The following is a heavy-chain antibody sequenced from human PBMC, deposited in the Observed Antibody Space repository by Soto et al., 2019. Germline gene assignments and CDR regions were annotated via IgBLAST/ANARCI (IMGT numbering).Heavy chain of an antibody. D-gene: IGHD2-15*01. J-gene: IGHJ4*02. CDR3: ATYCSGGSCYLDY. CDR1: GGSICSGGYY. CDR2: IYYSGST. Sequence: PSETLSLTCTVSGGSICSGGYYWSWIRQHPGKGLEWIGYIYYSGSTYYNPSLKSRVTISVDTSKNQFSLKLSSVTAADTAVYYCATYCSGGSCYLDYWGQGTLVTVSS. V-gene: IGHV4-31*03.